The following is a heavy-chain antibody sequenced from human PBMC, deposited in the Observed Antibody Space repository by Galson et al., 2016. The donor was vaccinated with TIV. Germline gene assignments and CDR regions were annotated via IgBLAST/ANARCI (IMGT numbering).Heavy chain of an antibody. Sequence: SEILSLTCTVSGGSVSSSTYFWAWVRQPPGEGLEWIGTVYYDGTTYTNPSLKSPVTLSVDSSKNQISLKLSSVTAADTAIYFCARHGPWSFYFDFWGQGTLVTVSS. CDR2: VYYDGTT. J-gene: IGHJ4*02. V-gene: IGHV4-39*01. CDR3: ARHGPWSFYFDF. D-gene: IGHD3-16*02. CDR1: GGSVSSSTYF.